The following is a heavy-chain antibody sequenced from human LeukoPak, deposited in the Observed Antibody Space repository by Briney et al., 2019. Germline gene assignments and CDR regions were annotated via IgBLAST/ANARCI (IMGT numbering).Heavy chain of an antibody. J-gene: IGHJ5*02. D-gene: IGHD2-15*01. Sequence: ASVKVSCKASGYTFTGYYMHWVRQTPGQGLEWMGWINPNCGGTNYAQKFQGWVTVTRDKSISTAYMELSRLRSDDTAVYYCARAQSRCSGGSCYWFDPWGQGTLVTVSS. CDR2: INPNCGGT. V-gene: IGHV1-2*04. CDR1: GYTFTGYY. CDR3: ARAQSRCSGGSCYWFDP.